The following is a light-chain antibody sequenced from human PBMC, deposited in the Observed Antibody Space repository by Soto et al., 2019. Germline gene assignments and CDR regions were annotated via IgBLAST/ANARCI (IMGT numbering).Light chain of an antibody. V-gene: IGKV3-11*01. CDR3: QQRSNWPGT. CDR1: QSVGTY. CDR2: DAS. Sequence: DIVLTQSPATLSLSPGERAILSCRASQSVGTYLAWYQQKPGQAPRLLIYDASNRATGIPARFGGSGSGTDFTLTINSLEPEDFAVYYCQQRSNWPGTFGPGTKVDIK. J-gene: IGKJ3*01.